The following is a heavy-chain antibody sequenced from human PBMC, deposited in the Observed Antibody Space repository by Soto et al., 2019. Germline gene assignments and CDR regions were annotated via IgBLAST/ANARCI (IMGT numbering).Heavy chain of an antibody. Sequence: ASVKVSCKASGYSFTSYGISWGRQAPGQGLEWMGWISAYNGNTNYAQKLQGRVTMTTDTSTSTAYMELRSLRSDDTAVYYCARPLDYGDYLDYWGQGTLVTVSS. CDR2: ISAYNGNT. V-gene: IGHV1-18*01. CDR3: ARPLDYGDYLDY. D-gene: IGHD4-17*01. J-gene: IGHJ4*02. CDR1: GYSFTSYG.